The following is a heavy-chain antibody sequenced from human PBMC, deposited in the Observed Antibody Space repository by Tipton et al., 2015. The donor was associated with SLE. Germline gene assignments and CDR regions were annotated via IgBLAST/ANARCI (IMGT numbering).Heavy chain of an antibody. Sequence: TLSLTCAVYGGSFSGYYWSWIRQPPGKGLEWIGEINHSGSTNYNPSLKSRVTISVDTSKNQFSLKLSSVTAADTAVYFCARPPSGIVGRLYFQHWGQGTLVTVSS. CDR3: ARPPSGIVGRLYFQH. J-gene: IGHJ1*01. V-gene: IGHV4-34*01. D-gene: IGHD3-22*01. CDR1: GGSFSGYY. CDR2: INHSGST.